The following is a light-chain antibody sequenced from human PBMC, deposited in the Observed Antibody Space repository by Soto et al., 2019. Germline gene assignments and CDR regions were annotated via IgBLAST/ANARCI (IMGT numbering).Light chain of an antibody. CDR1: SSNIGSGYD. Sequence: QSVLTQPPSVSGAPGQRVTISCTGSSSNIGSGYDVHWYQQLPGTAPKLLIYGNNNRPSGVPDRFSGSKSGTSASLAITGLQAEDAADYYCQSYDSSLSDWVFGGGTKVTVL. CDR2: GNN. J-gene: IGLJ3*02. V-gene: IGLV1-40*01. CDR3: QSYDSSLSDWV.